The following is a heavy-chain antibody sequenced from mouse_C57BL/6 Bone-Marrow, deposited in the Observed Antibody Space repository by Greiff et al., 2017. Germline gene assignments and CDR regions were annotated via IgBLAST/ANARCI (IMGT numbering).Heavy chain of an antibody. CDR1: GFNIKDDY. CDR3: TTLPQNS. CDR2: IDPENGDT. V-gene: IGHV14-4*01. D-gene: IGHD6-1*01. J-gene: IGHJ2*01. Sequence: EVQLQESGAELVRPGASVKLSCTASGFNIKDDYMHWVKQRPEQGLEWIGWIDPENGDTESASKFQGKATITADTSSNTAYLQLSSLTSEDTAVYYSTTLPQNSWGQGTTLTVSS.